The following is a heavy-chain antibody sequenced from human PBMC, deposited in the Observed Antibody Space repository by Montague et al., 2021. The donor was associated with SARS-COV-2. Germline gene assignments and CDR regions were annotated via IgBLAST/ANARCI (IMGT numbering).Heavy chain of an antibody. CDR2: FYHSGGT. D-gene: IGHD3-10*01. Sequence: SETLSLTCTVSGGSISSYFWSWIRQSPGKGLEWIGYFYHSGGTKYNPSLKSRVTISGDTSKNLFSLKLSSVTTADTAVYYCARSGAVPMDWGQGTLVTVSS. CDR3: ARSGAVPMD. CDR1: GGSISSYF. V-gene: IGHV4-59*13. J-gene: IGHJ4*02.